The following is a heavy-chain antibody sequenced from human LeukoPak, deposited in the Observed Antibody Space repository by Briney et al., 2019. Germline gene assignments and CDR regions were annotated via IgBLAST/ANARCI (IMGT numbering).Heavy chain of an antibody. CDR3: ARDWAD. V-gene: IGHV4-38-2*02. D-gene: IGHD7-27*01. CDR1: GYSISSGYC. Sequence: PSETLSLTCTVSGYSISSGYCWGWIRQPPGKGLEWIGSIYHSGSTYYNPSLKSRVTISVDTSKNQFSLKLSSVTAADTAVYYCARDWADWGQGTLVTVSS. CDR2: IYHSGST. J-gene: IGHJ4*02.